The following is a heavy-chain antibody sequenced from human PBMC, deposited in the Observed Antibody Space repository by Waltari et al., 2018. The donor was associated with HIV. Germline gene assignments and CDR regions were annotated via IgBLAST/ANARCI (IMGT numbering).Heavy chain of an antibody. D-gene: IGHD3-10*01. CDR1: GFHFSSYW. CDR3: ARGGFYGSGSKVN. V-gene: IGHV3-7*04. J-gene: IGHJ4*02. Sequence: EVQLVEVGGGLVQPGWSLIPSCAASGFHFSSYWMGWGRQGPGKGLEWVANRKQDGSEKYYVDSVNGRFTISRDNAENSLYLQMNSLRAEDTAVYYCARGGFYGSGSKVNWGQGTLVTVSS. CDR2: RKQDGSEK.